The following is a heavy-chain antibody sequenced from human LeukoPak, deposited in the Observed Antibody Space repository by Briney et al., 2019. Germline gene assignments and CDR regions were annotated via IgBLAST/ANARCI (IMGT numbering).Heavy chain of an antibody. Sequence: GGSLRLSCIASGFTFSNYAMSWVRQAPGKRQEWVSYISGSGGSTYYADSVKGRFTISRDNSKNTLYLQMNSLRAEDTAVFYCAKSRWQQLNIGDYWGQGTLVTVSS. CDR3: AKSRWQQLNIGDY. D-gene: IGHD6-13*01. J-gene: IGHJ4*02. V-gene: IGHV3-23*01. CDR2: ISGSGGST. CDR1: GFTFSNYA.